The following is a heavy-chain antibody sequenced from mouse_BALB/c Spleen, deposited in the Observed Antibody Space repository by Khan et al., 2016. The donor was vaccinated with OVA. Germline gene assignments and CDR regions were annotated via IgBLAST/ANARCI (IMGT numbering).Heavy chain of an antibody. J-gene: IGHJ2*01. CDR3: ARDEGYYYGDYFDY. CDR2: ISYDGNN. CDR1: GYLITSGCY. D-gene: IGHD1-1*01. Sequence: EVKLEESGPGLVKPSQSLSLTCSVTGYLITSGCYWNWIRQFPGKKLEWMGHISYDGNNNYNPSLKNRISITRDTSKNQFFLRLNSVTTEDTATYYCARDEGYYYGDYFDYWGQGTTLTVSS. V-gene: IGHV3-6*02.